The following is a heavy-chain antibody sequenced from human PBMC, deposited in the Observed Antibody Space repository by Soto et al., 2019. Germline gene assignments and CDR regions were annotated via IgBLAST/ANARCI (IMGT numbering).Heavy chain of an antibody. Sequence: EVQLLQSGGGLVQPGGSLRLSCAASGFIFSNYAMNWVRQAPGKGLEWVSIVTSRGDTTYYADSVKGRFTISRYNSKKTLYLQANSLTAEYTAVYSCAKDRRGGGLDYWGQGTLVSVSS. CDR2: VTSRGDTT. CDR1: GFIFSNYA. D-gene: IGHD3-16*01. J-gene: IGHJ4*02. V-gene: IGHV3-23*01. CDR3: AKDRRGGGLDY.